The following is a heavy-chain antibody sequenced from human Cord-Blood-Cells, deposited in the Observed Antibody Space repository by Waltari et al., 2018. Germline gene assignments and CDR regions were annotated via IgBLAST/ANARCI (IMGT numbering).Heavy chain of an antibody. D-gene: IGHD3-3*01. CDR2: IYYSGST. Sequence: QLQLQESGPGLVKPSETLSLTCTVSGGSISSSSYYWGWIRQPPGKGLEWIGSIYYSGSTYYNPSLKSRFTISVDTAKNQFSLKLSSVTAADTAVYYCARHVYDFWSGYYFDYWGQGTLVTVSS. CDR1: GGSISSSSYY. J-gene: IGHJ4*02. CDR3: ARHVYDFWSGYYFDY. V-gene: IGHV4-39*01.